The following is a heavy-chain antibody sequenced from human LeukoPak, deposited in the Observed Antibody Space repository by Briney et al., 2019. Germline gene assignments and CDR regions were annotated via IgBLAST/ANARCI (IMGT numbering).Heavy chain of an antibody. Sequence: SVKVSCKASGGTFSSYTISWVRQAPGQGLEWMGRIIPILGIANYAQKFQGRVTITADKSTSTAYMELSSLRSEDTAVYYCASRYCSSTSCYGTLDYWGQATLATVSS. CDR2: IIPILGIA. CDR1: GGTFSSYT. J-gene: IGHJ4*02. CDR3: ASRYCSSTSCYGTLDY. D-gene: IGHD2-2*01. V-gene: IGHV1-69*02.